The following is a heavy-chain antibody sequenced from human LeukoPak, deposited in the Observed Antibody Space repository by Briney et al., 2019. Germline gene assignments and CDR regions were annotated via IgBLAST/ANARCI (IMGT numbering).Heavy chain of an antibody. J-gene: IGHJ6*03. D-gene: IGHD6-19*01. Sequence: GGSLRLSCAASGFTFSSYWMSWVCQAPGKGLEWVANIKQDGSEKYYVDSVKGRFTISRDNAKNSLYLQMNSLRAEDTAVYYCARDGRAVAGIHYYYYMDVWGKGTTVTISS. V-gene: IGHV3-7*01. CDR3: ARDGRAVAGIHYYYYMDV. CDR1: GFTFSSYW. CDR2: IKQDGSEK.